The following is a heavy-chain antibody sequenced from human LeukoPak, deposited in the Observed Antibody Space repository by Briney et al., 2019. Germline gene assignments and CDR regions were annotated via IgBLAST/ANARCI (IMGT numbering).Heavy chain of an antibody. V-gene: IGHV3-23*01. D-gene: IGHD2-2*02. J-gene: IGHJ5*02. Sequence: GGSLRPSCVASGFTFSSYGMSWVRQAPGKGLEWVAGLSGSGDNTFYADSVKGRFTISRDNSRNTLYLQMNSLRGEDTAVYHCAKEWAILGQPIFDAWGQGILVTVSS. CDR1: GFTFSSYG. CDR2: LSGSGDNT. CDR3: AKEWAILGQPIFDA.